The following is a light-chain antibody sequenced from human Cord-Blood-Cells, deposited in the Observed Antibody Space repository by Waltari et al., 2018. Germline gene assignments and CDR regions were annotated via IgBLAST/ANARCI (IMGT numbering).Light chain of an antibody. CDR2: KDS. CDR3: QSADSSGTYVV. J-gene: IGLJ2*01. Sequence: SYELPQPPSVSVSPGPTASITCSGDALTKQYAYWYQQKPGQAPVLVIYKDSERPSGIPERFSGSNSGTTVTLTISGVQAEDEADYYCQSADSSGTYVVFGGGTKLTVL. CDR1: ALTKQY. V-gene: IGLV3-25*02.